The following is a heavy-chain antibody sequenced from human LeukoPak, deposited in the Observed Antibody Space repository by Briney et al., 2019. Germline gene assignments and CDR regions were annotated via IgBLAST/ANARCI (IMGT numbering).Heavy chain of an antibody. J-gene: IGHJ4*02. D-gene: IGHD6-13*01. CDR3: ASHSSSWYGFDY. CDR1: VFTVSSNH. CDR2: IYSGGST. Sequence: GGSLRLSCAASVFTVSSNHMSWVRQAPGKGLEWVSVIYSGGSTYYADSVKGRFTISRDNSKNTLYLRMNSLRAEDTAVYYCASHSSSWYGFDYWGQGTLVTVSS. V-gene: IGHV3-53*01.